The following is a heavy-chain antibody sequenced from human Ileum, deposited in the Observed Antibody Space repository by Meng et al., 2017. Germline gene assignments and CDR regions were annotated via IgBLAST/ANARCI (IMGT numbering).Heavy chain of an antibody. J-gene: IGHJ5*02. CDR1: GGSITSGSDH. V-gene: IGHV4-61*02. CDR2: IYSSGSA. D-gene: IGHD5-12*01. CDR3: AGAGGRGGYGNWLDA. Sequence: LRLSCTVSGGSITSGSDHWTWIRQPAGKGLEWYGRIYSSGSADYNSSLKTRVTISLDMSKSQFSLELTSVTAPDTAVYYCAGAGGRGGYGNWLDAWGQGTLVTVSS.